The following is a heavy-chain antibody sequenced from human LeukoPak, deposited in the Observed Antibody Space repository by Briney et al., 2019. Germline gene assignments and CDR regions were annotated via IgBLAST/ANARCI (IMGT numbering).Heavy chain of an antibody. Sequence: ASETLSLTCTVSGGSISSYYWSWIRQPPGKGLEWIGYIYYSGSTNYNPSLKSRVTISVDTSKNQFSLKLSSVTAADTAVYYCARDRFVGYYDFWSGYYDDAFDIWGQGTMVTVSS. CDR3: ARDRFVGYYDFWSGYYDDAFDI. D-gene: IGHD3-3*01. CDR1: GGSISSYY. J-gene: IGHJ3*02. CDR2: IYYSGST. V-gene: IGHV4-59*01.